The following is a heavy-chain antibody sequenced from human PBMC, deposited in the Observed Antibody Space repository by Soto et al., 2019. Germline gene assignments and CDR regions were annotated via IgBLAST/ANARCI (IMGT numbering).Heavy chain of an antibody. J-gene: IGHJ5*02. CDR1: GFTFSSYS. CDR2: ISSSSSTI. D-gene: IGHD6-19*01. Sequence: EVQLVESGGGLVQPGGSLRLSCAASGFTFSSYSMNWVRQAPGKGLEWVSYISSSSSTIYYADSVKGRFTISRDNAKNSXXLQMNSLRDEDTAVYYCARALGHSSGWYELNWFDPWGQGTLVTVSS. V-gene: IGHV3-48*02. CDR3: ARALGHSSGWYELNWFDP.